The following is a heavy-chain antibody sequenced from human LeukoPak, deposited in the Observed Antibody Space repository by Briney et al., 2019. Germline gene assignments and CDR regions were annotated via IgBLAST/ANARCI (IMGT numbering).Heavy chain of an antibody. CDR2: ISTDGSST. D-gene: IGHD4-17*01. CDR1: GFTFSSYW. J-gene: IGHJ4*02. CDR3: ARWLTVTPFGY. Sequence: PGGSLRLSCAGSGFTFSSYWIHWVRQAPGKGLVWVSRISTDGSSTSYADSVRGRFTMSRDNAKNTLYLQMNSLRAEDTAVYYCARWLTVTPFGYWGQGTLVTVSS. V-gene: IGHV3-74*01.